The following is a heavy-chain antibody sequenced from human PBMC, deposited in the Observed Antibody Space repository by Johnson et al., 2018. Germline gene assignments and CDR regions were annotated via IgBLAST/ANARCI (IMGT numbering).Heavy chain of an antibody. J-gene: IGHJ3*02. V-gene: IGHV3-13*01. Sequence: VQLGQAGGGLVQPGGSLRLSCAASGFTFSSYDMHWVRQATGKGLEWVSAIGTAGDTYYPGSVKGRFTISRENAKNSLYLQMNRLRAGDTAVYSFARAYSSGWYPGAFDIWGQGTMVTVSS. CDR3: ARAYSSGWYPGAFDI. CDR2: IGTAGDT. D-gene: IGHD6-19*01. CDR1: GFTFSSYD.